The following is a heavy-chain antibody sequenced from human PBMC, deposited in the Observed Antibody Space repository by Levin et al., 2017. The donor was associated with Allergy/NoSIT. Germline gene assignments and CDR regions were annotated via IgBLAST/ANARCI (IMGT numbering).Heavy chain of an antibody. Sequence: SQTLSLTCAVSGGSLRGSYWSWIRQPPGKGLEWIGEISHSGNMNYNPSLKSRVTISIDTSKNQFSLNLASVTAADTAVYYCTRGRLGLERQRHPWGQGTLVTVSS. J-gene: IGHJ5*02. V-gene: IGHV4-34*01. CDR2: ISHSGNM. D-gene: IGHD5-24*01. CDR3: TRGRLGLERQRHP. CDR1: GGSLRGSY.